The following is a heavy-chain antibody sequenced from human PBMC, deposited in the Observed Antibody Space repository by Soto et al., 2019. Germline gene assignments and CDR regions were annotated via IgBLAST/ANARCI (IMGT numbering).Heavy chain of an antibody. CDR3: ARVREPLTGGPWFDP. J-gene: IGHJ5*02. D-gene: IGHD1-26*01. Sequence: SETLSLTCAVYGGSFSGYYWSWIRHPPVKGLEWIGEINHSGSTNYNPSLKSRVTISVDTSKNQFSLKLSSVTAADTAVYYCARVREPLTGGPWFDPWGQGTLVTVS. CDR2: INHSGST. V-gene: IGHV4-34*01. CDR1: GGSFSGYY.